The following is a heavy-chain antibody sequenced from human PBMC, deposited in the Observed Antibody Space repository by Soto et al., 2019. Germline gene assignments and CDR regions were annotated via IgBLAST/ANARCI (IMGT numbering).Heavy chain of an antibody. CDR1: GFTFSGYA. CDR3: AKVFAYADSYYLDY. V-gene: IGHV3-23*01. CDR2: ISGSGSAT. Sequence: EVQLLESGRGLVQPGGSLTVSCLASGFTFSGYAMSWVRQAPGKGLEWVSGISGSGSATYTADSVKGRFTISRDNSENTLFLQMNSLRAEDTAIYYCAKVFAYADSYYLDYWGQGALVTVSS. J-gene: IGHJ4*02. D-gene: IGHD2-8*01.